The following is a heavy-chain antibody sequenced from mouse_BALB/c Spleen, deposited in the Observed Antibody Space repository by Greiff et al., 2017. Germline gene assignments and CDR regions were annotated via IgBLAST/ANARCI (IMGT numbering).Heavy chain of an antibody. V-gene: IGHV5-4*02. Sequence: EVQLVESGGGLVKPGGSLKLSCAASGFTFSDYYMYWVRQTPEKRLEWVATISDGGSYTYYPDSVKGRFTISRDNAKNNLYLQMSSLKSEDTAMYYCARDSASTATFAYWGQGTLVTVSA. CDR1: GFTFSDYY. CDR2: ISDGGSYT. D-gene: IGHD1-2*01. J-gene: IGHJ3*01. CDR3: ARDSASTATFAY.